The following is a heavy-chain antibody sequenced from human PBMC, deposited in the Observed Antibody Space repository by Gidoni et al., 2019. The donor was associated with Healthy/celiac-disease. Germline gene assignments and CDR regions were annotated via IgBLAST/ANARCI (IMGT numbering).Heavy chain of an antibody. D-gene: IGHD3-10*01. Sequence: QMQLQESGPGLVKPSETLSLTCTVSGGSISSSSYYWGWSRQPPRKGLEWSGSIYYSVSTYYNPSLKSRVTISVDTSKNQFALNRSSVTAADTAVYYCARSVSHLRVRGGGFDDWGQGTLVTVAS. CDR1: GGSISSSSYY. CDR3: ARSVSHLRVRGGGFDD. CDR2: IYYSVST. V-gene: IGHV4-39*07. J-gene: IGHJ4*02.